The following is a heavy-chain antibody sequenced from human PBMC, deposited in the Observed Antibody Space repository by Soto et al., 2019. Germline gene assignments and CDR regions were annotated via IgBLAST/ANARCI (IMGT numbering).Heavy chain of an antibody. V-gene: IGHV4-61*01. J-gene: IGHJ4*02. CDR2: IYYSGST. Sequence: PSETLSLTCTVSGGSVSSGSYYWSWIRQPPGKGLEWIGYIYYSGSTNYNPSLKSRVTISVDTSKNQFSLKLSSVTAADTAVYYCARGGKVGATDVFDYWGQGTLVTVSS. CDR1: GGSVSSGSYY. CDR3: ARGGKVGATDVFDY. D-gene: IGHD1-26*01.